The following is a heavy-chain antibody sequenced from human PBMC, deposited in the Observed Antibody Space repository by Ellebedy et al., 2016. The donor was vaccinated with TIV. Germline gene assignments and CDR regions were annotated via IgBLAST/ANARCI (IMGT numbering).Heavy chain of an antibody. J-gene: IGHJ4*02. V-gene: IGHV4-61*08. CDR2: IYSSGST. CDR3: AREGASSGWALDN. D-gene: IGHD6-19*01. CDR1: GDSITRSGYR. Sequence: MPSETLSLTCTVSGDSITRSGYRWGWIRQPPGKGLEWIGNIYSSGSTHYNPSLKSRITISLDTSKNLFSLKLTSVTAADTAVYYCAREGASSGWALDNWGQGTLVTVSS.